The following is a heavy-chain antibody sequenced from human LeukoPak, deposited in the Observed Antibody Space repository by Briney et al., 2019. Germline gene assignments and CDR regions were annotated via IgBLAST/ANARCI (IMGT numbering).Heavy chain of an antibody. V-gene: IGHV3-9*01. J-gene: IGHJ4*02. CDR3: AKDIFSPDLAHSYGYD. CDR1: GGSFSGYY. CDR2: ISWNSGSM. D-gene: IGHD5-18*01. Sequence: LSLTCAVYGGSFSGYYWNWIRQPPGKGLEWVSGISWNSGSMDYGDSVKGRFSISRDNARNILYLQMNSLRPEDTALYYCAKDIFSPDLAHSYGYDWGQGTLVSVSS.